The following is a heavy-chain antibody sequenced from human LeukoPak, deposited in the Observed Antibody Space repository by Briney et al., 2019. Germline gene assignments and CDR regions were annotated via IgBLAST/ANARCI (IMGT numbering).Heavy chain of an antibody. CDR3: ARDGSGSYVGLHWFDP. V-gene: IGHV4-30-4*07. Sequence: SETLSLTCAVSGGSISSGGYPWSWIRQPPGKGLEWIGYIYYSGSTYYNPSLKSRVTISVDTSKNQFSLKLSSVTAADTAVYYCARDGSGSYVGLHWFDPWGQGTLVTVSS. D-gene: IGHD3-10*01. CDR1: GGSISSGGYP. CDR2: IYYSGST. J-gene: IGHJ5*02.